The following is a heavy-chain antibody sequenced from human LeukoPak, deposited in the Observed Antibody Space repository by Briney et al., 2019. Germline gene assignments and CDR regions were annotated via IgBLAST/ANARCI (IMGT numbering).Heavy chain of an antibody. CDR3: ARLEYGDYVAY. CDR2: IYYSGTP. J-gene: IGHJ4*02. D-gene: IGHD4-17*01. CDR1: GGSISNYY. Sequence: PSETLPLTCTVSGGSISNYYWTWIRQPPGKTLQWIGYIYYSGTPQYNPSLKSRVTISLDRSKNQFSLNLISVTAADTAVYFCARLEYGDYVAYWGQGTLVTVSS. V-gene: IGHV4-59*08.